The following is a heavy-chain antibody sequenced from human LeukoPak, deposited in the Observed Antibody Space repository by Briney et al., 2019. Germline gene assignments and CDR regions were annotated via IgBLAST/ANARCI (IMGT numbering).Heavy chain of an antibody. V-gene: IGHV3-53*01. CDR2: IYSGGST. CDR3: ARERYYYDSSGYYYVRYFDY. J-gene: IGHJ4*02. D-gene: IGHD3-22*01. Sequence: QPGGSLRLSCAAPGFTVSSNYMSWVRQAPGKGLEWVSVIYSGGSTYYADSVKGRFTISRDNSKNTLYLQMNSLRAEDTAVYYCARERYYYDSSGYYYVRYFDYWGQGTLVTVSS. CDR1: GFTVSSNY.